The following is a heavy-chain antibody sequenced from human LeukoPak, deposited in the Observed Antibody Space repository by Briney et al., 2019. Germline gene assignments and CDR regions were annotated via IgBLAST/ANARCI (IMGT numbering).Heavy chain of an antibody. CDR3: ARQAYYAAGSYHAFDI. CDR1: SGSISSSTYY. J-gene: IGHJ3*02. D-gene: IGHD3-10*01. V-gene: IGHV4-39*01. CDR2: IYYSGST. Sequence: SETLSLTCTVSSGSISSSTYYWGWLRQPPGKGLKWIGSIYYSGSTSYNPSLKSRVTISLDTSNHQFSLKLSSVTAADTAVYYCARQAYYAAGSYHAFDIWGQGTMVTVSS.